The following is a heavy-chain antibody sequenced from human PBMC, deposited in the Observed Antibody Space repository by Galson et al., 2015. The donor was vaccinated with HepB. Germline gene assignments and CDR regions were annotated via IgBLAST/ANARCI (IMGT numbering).Heavy chain of an antibody. J-gene: IGHJ5*02. V-gene: IGHV3-7*01. D-gene: IGHD3-10*01. CDR2: IKEDGSEA. CDR3: ALGVGWTIGH. Sequence: SLRLSCAGSGFTFNNYWMNWVRQAPGKGLEWLAIIKEDGSEALYGDSVRGRFTISKDIAKTSVHLQMSTLRDEDTAVYYCALGVGWTIGHWGQGTLVSVSS. CDR1: GFTFNNYW.